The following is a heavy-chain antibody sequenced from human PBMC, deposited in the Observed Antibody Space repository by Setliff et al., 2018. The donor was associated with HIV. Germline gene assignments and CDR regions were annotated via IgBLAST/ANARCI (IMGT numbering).Heavy chain of an antibody. D-gene: IGHD3-3*01. J-gene: IGHJ6*03. Sequence: KTSETLSLTCTVSGDSTSSSYYFWGWIRQPPGMGLEWIGNIDYRETTYYNPSLLSRVTISIDTSKNQFSLRLTSVTASDTAVYYCARQYYDFWSGFSYPDNYYYYMDVWGKGTTVTVSS. CDR3: ARQYYDFWSGFSYPDNYYYYMDV. V-gene: IGHV4-39*01. CDR2: IDYRETT. CDR1: GDSTSSSYYF.